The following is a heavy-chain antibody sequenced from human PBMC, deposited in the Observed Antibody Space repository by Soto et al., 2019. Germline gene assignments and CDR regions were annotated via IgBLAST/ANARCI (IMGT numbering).Heavy chain of an antibody. D-gene: IGHD1-1*01. V-gene: IGHV4-59*01. CDR1: GGSISSYY. CDR2: IYHSGTT. Sequence: SETLSLTFTVSGGSISSYYWSWIRQPPGKGLEWIVYIYHSGTTTYNPALKSRVSISVDTSRNQFSLRLSSVTAADTAVYYCAGEWQTAXDYWRHGTLVTXSX. CDR3: AGEWQTAXDY. J-gene: IGHJ4*01.